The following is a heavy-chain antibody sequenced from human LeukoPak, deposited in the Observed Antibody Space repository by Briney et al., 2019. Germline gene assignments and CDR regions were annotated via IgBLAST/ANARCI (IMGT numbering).Heavy chain of an antibody. CDR3: TTDSYYDFWSGYWRFDL. CDR2: IKSKTDGRAT. CDR1: GFTFSNAW. V-gene: IGHV3-15*01. D-gene: IGHD3-3*01. J-gene: IGHJ5*02. Sequence: PGGSLRLSCAAPGFTFSNAWMSWVRQAPGKGQEWVGRIKSKTDGRATDYAAPVKGRFTISRDDSKNTLYLQMNSLKTEDTAVYYCTTDSYYDFWSGYWRFDLWGQGTMVTVSS.